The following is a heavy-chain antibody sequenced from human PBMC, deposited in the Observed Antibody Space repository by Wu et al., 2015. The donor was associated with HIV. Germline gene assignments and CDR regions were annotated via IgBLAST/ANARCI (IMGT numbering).Heavy chain of an antibody. J-gene: IGHJ3*02. CDR2: INPANGDT. V-gene: IGHV1-18*01. D-gene: IGHD3-22*01. CDR1: GYSFSSYG. CDR3: ARETSMDYYDRSGDPVGWSAFDI. Sequence: QAQLIQSAGEMKKPGASVKVSCKASGYSFSSYGITWVRQAPGQRLEWMGWINPANGDTKYVQKFQDRVTMTRDMSISTVYLELIRLSSDDTAVYFCARETSMDYYDRSGDPVGWSAFDIWGQGTMVTVSS.